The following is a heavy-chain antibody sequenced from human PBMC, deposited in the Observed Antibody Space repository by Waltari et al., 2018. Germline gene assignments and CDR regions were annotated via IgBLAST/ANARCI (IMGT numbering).Heavy chain of an antibody. CDR2: INPNSGGT. Sequence: WVRQAPGQGLEWMGRINPNSGGTNYAQKFQGRVTMTRDTSISTAYMELSRLRSDDTAVYYCAREVGYSSGPFDPWGQGTLVTVSS. D-gene: IGHD6-19*01. V-gene: IGHV1-2*06. CDR3: AREVGYSSGPFDP. J-gene: IGHJ5*02.